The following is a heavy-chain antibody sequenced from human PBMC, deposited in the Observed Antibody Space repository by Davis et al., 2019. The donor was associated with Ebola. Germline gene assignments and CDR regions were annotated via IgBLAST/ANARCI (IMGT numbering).Heavy chain of an antibody. V-gene: IGHV4-34*01. CDR3: ARGDGFWSGYYKFYFDY. Sequence: SETLSLTCTVSGGSISSYYWSWIRQPPGKGLEWIGEINHSGSTNYNPSLKSRVTISVDTSKNQFSLKLSSVTAADTAVYYCARGDGFWSGYYKFYFDYWGQGTLVTVSS. CDR1: GGSISSYY. D-gene: IGHD3-3*01. CDR2: INHSGST. J-gene: IGHJ4*02.